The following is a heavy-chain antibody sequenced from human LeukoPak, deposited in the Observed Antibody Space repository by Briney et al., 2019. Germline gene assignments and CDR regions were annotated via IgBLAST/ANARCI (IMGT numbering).Heavy chain of an antibody. CDR1: GGTFSSYA. V-gene: IGHV1-69*04. CDR3: ARLDGDYYYYYGMDV. Sequence: GASVKVSCKASGGTFSSYAISWVRQAPGQGLEWMGRIIPILGIANYAQKFQGRVTITADKSTSTAYMELSSLRSEDTAVYYCARLDGDYYYYYGMDVWGLGTTVTVSS. D-gene: IGHD4-17*01. CDR2: IIPILGIA. J-gene: IGHJ6*02.